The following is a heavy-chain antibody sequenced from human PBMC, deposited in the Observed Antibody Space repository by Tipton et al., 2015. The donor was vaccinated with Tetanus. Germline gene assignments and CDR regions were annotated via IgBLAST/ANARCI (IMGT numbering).Heavy chain of an antibody. CDR2: IHPSGNT. V-gene: IGHV4-34*01. D-gene: IGHD5-18*01. Sequence: TLSLTCTVSGGSINDYYWGWIRQPPGKGLEWIGEIHPSGNTDYSPSLRSRVTISGDTSKNHFSLDLTSVTAADTAIYYCARGVDRAKAGTDWGQGTLVTVSS. CDR1: GGSINDYY. J-gene: IGHJ4*02. CDR3: ARGVDRAKAGTD.